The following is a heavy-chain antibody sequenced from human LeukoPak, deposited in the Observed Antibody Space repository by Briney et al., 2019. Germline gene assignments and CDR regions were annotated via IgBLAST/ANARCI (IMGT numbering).Heavy chain of an antibody. J-gene: IGHJ5*02. CDR1: GGSISSYY. CDR2: IYTSGST. V-gene: IGHV4-4*07. CDR3: ARDVEGWFGELSWWVNWFDP. Sequence: SETLSLTCTVSGGSISSYYWSWIRQPAGKGLEWIGRIYTSGSTNYNPSLKSRVTMSVDTSKNQFSLKLSSVTAADTAVYYCARDVEGWFGELSWWVNWFDPWGQGTLVTVSS. D-gene: IGHD3-10*01.